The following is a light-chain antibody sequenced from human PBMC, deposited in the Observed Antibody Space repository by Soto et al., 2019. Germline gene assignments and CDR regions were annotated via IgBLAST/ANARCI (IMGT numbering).Light chain of an antibody. J-gene: IGKJ2*01. Sequence: DIQMTQSPPILSASVGDRVTITCRASQSISSWLAWYQQRPGKAPKLLIHKASGLESGVPSRFSGSGSGTEFTRTISSLKPDDFAAYYCQQYYSYSLYTFGQGTKREMK. CDR2: KAS. V-gene: IGKV1-5*03. CDR1: QSISSW. CDR3: QQYYSYSLYT.